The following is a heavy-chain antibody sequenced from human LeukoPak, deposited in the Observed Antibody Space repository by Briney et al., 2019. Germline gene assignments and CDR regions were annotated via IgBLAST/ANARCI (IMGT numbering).Heavy chain of an antibody. J-gene: IGHJ4*02. CDR1: GGSFSGYY. V-gene: IGHV4-34*01. CDR2: INHSGST. Sequence: PSETLSLTCAVYGGSFSGYYWNWIRQPPGKGLEWIGEINHSGSTNYNPSLKSRVTISVDTSKNQFSLKLSSVTAADTAVYYCARRRLLWFGESYTFDYWGQGTLVIVSS. D-gene: IGHD3-10*01. CDR3: ARRRLLWFGESYTFDY.